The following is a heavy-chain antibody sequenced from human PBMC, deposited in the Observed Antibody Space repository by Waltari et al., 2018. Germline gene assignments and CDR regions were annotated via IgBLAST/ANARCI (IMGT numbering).Heavy chain of an antibody. V-gene: IGHV3-74*01. CDR3: AREGEWEPFDY. Sequence: EVQLLQSGGGLVQPGGSLRLPCDASGFTFERHWVHGVRQVPGKGPVWVSRINTDGHSTTYADSVKGRFIISRDKSKNTLYLHMSSLRAEDTAVYRCAREGEWEPFDYWGQGTLVTVSS. CDR1: GFTFERHW. CDR2: INTDGHST. J-gene: IGHJ4*02. D-gene: IGHD3-16*01.